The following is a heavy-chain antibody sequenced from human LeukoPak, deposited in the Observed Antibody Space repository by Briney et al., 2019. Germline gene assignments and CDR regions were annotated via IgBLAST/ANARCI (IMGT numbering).Heavy chain of an antibody. V-gene: IGHV4-34*01. CDR3: ARVKGYCTNGVCPNWFDP. Sequence: SETLSLTCAVYGGSFSGYYWSWIRQPPGKGLEWIGEINHSGSTNYNPSLKSRVTISVDTSKNQFSLKLSSVTAADTAVYYCARVKGYCTNGVCPNWFDPWGQGTLVTVSS. CDR2: INHSGST. J-gene: IGHJ5*02. D-gene: IGHD2-8*01. CDR1: GGSFSGYY.